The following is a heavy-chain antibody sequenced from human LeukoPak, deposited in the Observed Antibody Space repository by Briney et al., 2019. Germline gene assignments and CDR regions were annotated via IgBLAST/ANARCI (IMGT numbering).Heavy chain of an antibody. V-gene: IGHV3-23*01. D-gene: IGHD4-17*01. CDR3: ARDYADYVGYFFFDY. CDR2: ISGGGETT. Sequence: PGGSLRLSCAASGFTFNNYAMKWVRQAPGKGLEWVSSISGGGETTYYADSAKGRFTISRDNSQNTLYLQMNSLRAEDTAVYYCARDYADYVGYFFFDYWGQGTLVTVSS. CDR1: GFTFNNYA. J-gene: IGHJ4*02.